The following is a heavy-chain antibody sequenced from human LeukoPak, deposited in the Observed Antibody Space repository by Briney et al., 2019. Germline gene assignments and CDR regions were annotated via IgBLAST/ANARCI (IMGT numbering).Heavy chain of an antibody. Sequence: PGGSLRLSCAASGFTVSSNYMSWVRQAPGKGLEWVSVIYSGGSTYYADSVKGRFTISRDNSKDTLYVQMDSLRADDTAVYYCAKDLRGSNTFEIWGQGTVVTVSS. CDR3: AKDLRGSNTFEI. D-gene: IGHD2-2*01. J-gene: IGHJ3*02. V-gene: IGHV3-53*01. CDR2: IYSGGST. CDR1: GFTVSSNY.